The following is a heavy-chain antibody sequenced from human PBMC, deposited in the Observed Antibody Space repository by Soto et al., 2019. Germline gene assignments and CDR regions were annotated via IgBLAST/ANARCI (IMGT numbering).Heavy chain of an antibody. CDR1: GFTFSNYP. CDR3: ARRV. V-gene: IGHV3-23*01. CDR2: ISAGGDTT. J-gene: IGHJ4*02. Sequence: ESGGGLVPPGGSLRLSCATSGFTFSNYPMNWVRQAPGKGLEWVSGISAGGDTTYYADSVKGRFTIFRDNSKNSVSLQMNSLRVEDTAVYYCARRVWGQGTLVTVSS.